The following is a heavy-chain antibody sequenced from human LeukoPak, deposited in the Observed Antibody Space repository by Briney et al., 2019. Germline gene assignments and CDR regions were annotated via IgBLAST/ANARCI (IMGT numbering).Heavy chain of an antibody. CDR3: ARATTRPSYAFDI. Sequence: ASVKVSCKASGYTLTIYYIHWVRQAPGQGLEWMGIIYPSDGSTTYAQKFQGRVTMTRDMSTSTVYMELSSLRSEDTAVYYCARATTRPSYAFDIWGQGTMVTVSS. D-gene: IGHD5-12*01. V-gene: IGHV1-46*01. CDR2: IYPSDGST. CDR1: GYTLTIYY. J-gene: IGHJ3*02.